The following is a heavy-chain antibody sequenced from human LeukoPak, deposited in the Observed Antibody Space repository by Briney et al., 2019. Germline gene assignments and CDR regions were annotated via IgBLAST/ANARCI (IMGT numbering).Heavy chain of an antibody. CDR1: GYTFTSFF. Sequence: ASVKVSCKTSGYTFTSFFIHWLRQAPGQGLEWMGIINPLSGSTTYARNLQGRVTMTSDTSTSTVYVELSSLRSEDTAVYYCGRSVAFREIPRDFWGQGTLVTVSS. CDR3: GRSVAFREIPRDF. J-gene: IGHJ4*02. D-gene: IGHD2-21*01. CDR2: INPLSGST. V-gene: IGHV1-46*04.